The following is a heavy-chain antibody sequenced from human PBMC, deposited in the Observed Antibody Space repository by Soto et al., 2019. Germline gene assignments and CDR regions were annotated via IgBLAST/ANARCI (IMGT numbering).Heavy chain of an antibody. Sequence: QVQLQQWGAGLLKPSETLSLTCAVYGGSSSGYYWSWIRQPPGKGLEWIGEINHSGSTNYNPSLKSRVTISVDASKNEFALQLSSATAAATAVYYCARVYTGRAAAGTAKRRYFDLGGRGTLVTVSS. D-gene: IGHD6-13*01. CDR3: ARVYTGRAAAGTAKRRYFDL. J-gene: IGHJ2*01. V-gene: IGHV4-34*01. CDR1: GGSSSGYY. CDR2: INHSGST.